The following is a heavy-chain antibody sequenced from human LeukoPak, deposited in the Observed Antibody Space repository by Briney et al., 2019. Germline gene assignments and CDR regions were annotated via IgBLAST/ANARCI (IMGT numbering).Heavy chain of an antibody. CDR1: GYTFTGYY. J-gene: IGHJ4*02. V-gene: IGHV1-2*02. CDR2: INPNSGGA. D-gene: IGHD3-10*01. CDR3: AREGFGEGPFDY. Sequence: ASVKVSCKASGYTFTGYYMHWVRQAPGQGLEWMGWINPNSGGANYAQKFQGRVTMTRDTSISTAYMELSRLRSDDTAVYYCAREGFGEGPFDYWGQGTLVTVSS.